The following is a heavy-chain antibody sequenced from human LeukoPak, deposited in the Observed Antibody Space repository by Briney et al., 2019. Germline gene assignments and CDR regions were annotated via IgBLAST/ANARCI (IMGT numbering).Heavy chain of an antibody. CDR2: IYYSGST. V-gene: IGHV4-31*03. Sequence: SETLSLTCTVSGGSVSSGSYYWSWIRQHPGKGLEWIGYIYYSGSTYYNPSLKSRVTISVDTSKNQFSLKLSSVTAADTAVYYCARDTTRYYYGMDVWGQGTTVTVSS. J-gene: IGHJ6*02. CDR3: ARDTTRYYYGMDV. D-gene: IGHD1-1*01. CDR1: GGSVSSGSYY.